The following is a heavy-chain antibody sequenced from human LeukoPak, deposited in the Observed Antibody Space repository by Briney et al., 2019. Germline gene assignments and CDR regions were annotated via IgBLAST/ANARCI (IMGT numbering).Heavy chain of an antibody. Sequence: SETLSLTCTVSGGSISSGGYYWSWIRQHPGKGLEWIGYIYYSGSTYYNPSLKSRVTISVDTSKNQFSLKLSSVTAADTAVYYCARATRAYYYDSSGYYDYWGQGTLVTVSS. CDR2: IYYSGST. V-gene: IGHV4-31*03. CDR3: ARATRAYYYDSSGYYDY. CDR1: GGSISSGGYY. J-gene: IGHJ4*02. D-gene: IGHD3-22*01.